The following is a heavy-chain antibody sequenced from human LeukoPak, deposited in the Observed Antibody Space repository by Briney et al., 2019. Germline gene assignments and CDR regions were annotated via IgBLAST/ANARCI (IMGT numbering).Heavy chain of an antibody. V-gene: IGHV4-34*01. J-gene: IGHJ4*02. Sequence: SETLSLTCAVYGGSFSGYYWSWIHQPPGKGLEWIGEINHSGSTNYNPSLKSRVTISVDTSKNQFSLKLSSVTAADTAVYYCARVALVVIPPFDYWGQGTLVTVSS. CDR3: ARVALVVIPPFDY. CDR2: INHSGST. CDR1: GGSFSGYY. D-gene: IGHD3-22*01.